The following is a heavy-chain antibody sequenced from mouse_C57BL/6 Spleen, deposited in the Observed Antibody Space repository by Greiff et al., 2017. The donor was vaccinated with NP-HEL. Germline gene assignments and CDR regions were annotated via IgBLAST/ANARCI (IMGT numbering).Heavy chain of an antibody. CDR2: ISDGGSYT. CDR1: GFTFSSYA. CDR3: ARGGSGYGFFAY. J-gene: IGHJ3*01. V-gene: IGHV5-4*01. Sequence: EVQVVESGGGLVKPGGSLKLSCAASGFTFSSYAMSWVRQTPEKRLEWVATISDGGSYTYYPDNVKGRFTISRDNAKNNLYLQMSHLKSEDTAMYYCARGGSGYGFFAYWGQGTLVTVSA. D-gene: IGHD3-2*02.